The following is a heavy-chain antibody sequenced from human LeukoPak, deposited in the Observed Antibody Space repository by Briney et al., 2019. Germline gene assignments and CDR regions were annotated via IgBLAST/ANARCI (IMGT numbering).Heavy chain of an antibody. CDR1: GYTFTSYY. V-gene: IGHV1-46*01. Sequence: GASVKVSCKASGYTFTSYYMHWVRQAPGQGLEWMGIINPSDGSTSYAQKFQGRVTMTRDTSTSTVYMELSSLRSEDTAVYYCARDWSRGYSYGYDSGANDYWGQGTLVTVSS. J-gene: IGHJ4*02. CDR2: INPSDGST. CDR3: ARDWSRGYSYGYDSGANDY. D-gene: IGHD5-18*01.